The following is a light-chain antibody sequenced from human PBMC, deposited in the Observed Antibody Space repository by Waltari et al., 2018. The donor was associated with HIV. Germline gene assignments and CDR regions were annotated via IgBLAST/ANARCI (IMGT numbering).Light chain of an antibody. Sequence: DIQMTQSPSTLSASVGDRVTITCRASQSVNNYLAWYQQKPGKAPHLLISKASNLENGVPSRFSGSRSGTEFTLTINGLQPDDLATYYCQQYNTYLWTFGQGTKVE. J-gene: IGKJ1*01. CDR3: QQYNTYLWT. CDR1: QSVNNY. CDR2: KAS. V-gene: IGKV1-5*03.